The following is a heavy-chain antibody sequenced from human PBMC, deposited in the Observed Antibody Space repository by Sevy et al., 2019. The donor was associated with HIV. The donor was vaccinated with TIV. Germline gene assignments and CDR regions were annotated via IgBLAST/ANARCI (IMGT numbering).Heavy chain of an antibody. CDR3: AREHSPSFGLVLRGWFDP. V-gene: IGHV3-21*01. Sequence: GGSRRLSCAASGFIFNSYSMNWVRQAPGKGLEWVSFIIRKGDHLNYADSVRGRFTISRDNAKNSLFLQMNSLRAEDTAVYYCAREHSPSFGLVLRGWFDPWGQGTPVTVSS. CDR1: GFIFNSYS. D-gene: IGHD6-19*01. J-gene: IGHJ5*02. CDR2: IIRKGDHL.